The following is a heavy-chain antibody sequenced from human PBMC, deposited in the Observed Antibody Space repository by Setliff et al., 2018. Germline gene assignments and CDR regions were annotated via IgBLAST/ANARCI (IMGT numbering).Heavy chain of an antibody. D-gene: IGHD3-10*01. CDR1: GDSIKSNAYY. Sequence: PSETLSLTCAVSGDSIKSNAYYWGWIRQSPVRGLEWIGSVHSSGTTHYNPSLKSRVTISVDSAKNHFSLNLRSVTAADTAIYYCARPPKWFGEVIIGALEVWGQGTVVTVSS. J-gene: IGHJ3*01. CDR2: VHSSGTT. V-gene: IGHV4-39*02. CDR3: ARPPKWFGEVIIGALEV.